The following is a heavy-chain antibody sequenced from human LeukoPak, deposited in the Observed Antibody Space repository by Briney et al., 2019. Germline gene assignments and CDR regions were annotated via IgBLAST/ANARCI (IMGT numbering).Heavy chain of an antibody. CDR3: ARQHDSYYYYYIDV. CDR2: LYHSDSA. V-gene: IGHV4-38-2*01. D-gene: IGHD1-1*01. J-gene: IGHJ6*03. Sequence: SETLSLTCAVSGYSISNGYYWFWIRQPPGRGLEWIGSLYHSDSAYYNRSLRSRVSMSVDTSKNPFSLPVSFVTAAHTAVYYCARQHDSYYYYYIDVCGSGTTVTVSS. CDR1: GYSISNGYY.